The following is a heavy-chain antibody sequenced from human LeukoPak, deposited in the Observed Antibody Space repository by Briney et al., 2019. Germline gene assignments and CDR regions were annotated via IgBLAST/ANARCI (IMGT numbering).Heavy chain of an antibody. J-gene: IGHJ4*02. D-gene: IGHD2-2*01. CDR3: VRDGACSSTSCQNFDY. Sequence: ASVWVSCKASGYTFTGYYIHWLRQAPGQGLEWMGFINPNSGGTNYAQKFQGRVTMTSDTSITTAYMELTRLRSDDTAVYYCVRDGACSSTSCQNFDYWGQGTLVTVPS. V-gene: IGHV1-2*02. CDR1: GYTFTGYY. CDR2: INPNSGGT.